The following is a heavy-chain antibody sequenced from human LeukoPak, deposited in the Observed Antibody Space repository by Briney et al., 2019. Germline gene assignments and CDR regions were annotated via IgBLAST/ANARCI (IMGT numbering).Heavy chain of an antibody. CDR2: IYYSGST. D-gene: IGHD2-15*01. Sequence: SETLSLTCAVYGGSFSGYYWSWIRQPPGKGLEWIGSIYYSGSTYYNPSLKSRVTISVDTSNNQFSLKLSSVTAADTALYYCARDVCSGGLCHYWFDPWGQGTLVTVSS. J-gene: IGHJ5*02. V-gene: IGHV4-34*01. CDR1: GGSFSGYY. CDR3: ARDVCSGGLCHYWFDP.